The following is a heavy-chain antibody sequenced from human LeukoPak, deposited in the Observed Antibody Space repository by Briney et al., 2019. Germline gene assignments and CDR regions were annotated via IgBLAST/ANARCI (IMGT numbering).Heavy chain of an antibody. CDR2: ISDDGRTE. CDR3: TKEGATGSCYNFDY. CDR1: GFTFSSHG. J-gene: IGHJ4*02. D-gene: IGHD1-26*01. Sequence: PGRSLRLSCAASGFTFSSHGIHWVRQAPGKGLEWVAVISDDGRTEYYADSVKGRFTISRDNSKNTVSLQMNSLRDDDTAVFYCTKEGATGSCYNFDYWGQGTLVTVSS. V-gene: IGHV3-30*18.